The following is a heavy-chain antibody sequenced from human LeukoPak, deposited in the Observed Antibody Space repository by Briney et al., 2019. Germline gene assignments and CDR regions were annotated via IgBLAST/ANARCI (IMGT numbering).Heavy chain of an antibody. V-gene: IGHV4-39*07. CDR1: GGSISSSNYY. CDR2: IYYSGST. D-gene: IGHD3-10*01. Sequence: PSETLSLTCTVSGGSISSSNYYWGWIRQPPGKGLEWVGSIYYSGSTYYNPSLKSRVTISVDTSKNQFSPKLSSVTAADTAVYYCARDLGGSGSYYDYWGQGTLVTVSS. CDR3: ARDLGGSGSYYDY. J-gene: IGHJ4*02.